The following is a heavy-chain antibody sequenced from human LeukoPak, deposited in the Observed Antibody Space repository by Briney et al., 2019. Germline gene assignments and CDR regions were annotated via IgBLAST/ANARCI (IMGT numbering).Heavy chain of an antibody. CDR1: GGSISSYY. V-gene: IGHV4-39*07. Sequence: PSETLSLTCTVSGGSISSYYWGWIRQPPGKGLEWIGNIYYSGSTYYNPSLESRVTMSLDTSKNQFSLKLSSVTAAGTAVYYCARDENGYVWGSFRAWGQGTLVTVSS. D-gene: IGHD3-16*02. CDR3: ARDENGYVWGSFRA. CDR2: IYYSGST. J-gene: IGHJ5*02.